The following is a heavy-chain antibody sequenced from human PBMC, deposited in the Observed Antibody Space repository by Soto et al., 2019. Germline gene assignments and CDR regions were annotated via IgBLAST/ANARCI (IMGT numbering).Heavy chain of an antibody. D-gene: IGHD3-10*01. Sequence: QVQLQESGPGLVKPSETLSLTCTVSGGSISSYYWSWIRQPPGKGLEWIGYIYYSGSTNYNPSLKSRVTISVDTSKNQFSLKLSSVTAADTAVYYCARGNGGKGTYYYGSGTPGGLFDYWGQGTLVTVSS. CDR1: GGSISSYY. CDR2: IYYSGST. CDR3: ARGNGGKGTYYYGSGTPGGLFDY. V-gene: IGHV4-59*01. J-gene: IGHJ4*02.